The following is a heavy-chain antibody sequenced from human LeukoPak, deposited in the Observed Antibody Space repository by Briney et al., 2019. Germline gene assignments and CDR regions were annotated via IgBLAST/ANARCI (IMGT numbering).Heavy chain of an antibody. Sequence: SQTLSLTCTVSGGSISSGDYYWSWIRQPPGTGLEWIGYIYYSGSTYYNPSLKSRVTISVDTSKNQFSLKLSSVTAADTAVYYCARLAYCGGDCYQAYWYFDLWGRGTLVTVSS. D-gene: IGHD2-21*02. J-gene: IGHJ2*01. CDR1: GGSISSGDYY. V-gene: IGHV4-30-4*01. CDR3: ARLAYCGGDCYQAYWYFDL. CDR2: IYYSGST.